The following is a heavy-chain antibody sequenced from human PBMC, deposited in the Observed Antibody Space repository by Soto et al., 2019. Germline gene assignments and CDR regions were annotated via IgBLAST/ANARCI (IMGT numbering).Heavy chain of an antibody. D-gene: IGHD4-17*01. CDR1: GGTFSSHS. J-gene: IGHJ4*02. CDR2: IITLFGTA. CDR3: AREVGYGDFSAALLD. V-gene: IGHV1-69*01. Sequence: VQLMQSGAEVKQPVSSVKVSCKASGGTFSSHSINWVRQAPGQGLEWMGGIITLFGTANYAQNFQGRVTITADQSTSTASMELNSLRSDDTAVYYCAREVGYGDFSAALLDGGQGTLVTVSS.